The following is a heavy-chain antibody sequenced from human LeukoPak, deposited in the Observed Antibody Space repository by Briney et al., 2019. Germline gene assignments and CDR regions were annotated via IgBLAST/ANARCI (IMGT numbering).Heavy chain of an antibody. Sequence: GGSLRLSCAASGFTVSSNYMSWVRQAPGKGLEWVAVIWYDGSNKYYADSVKGRFTISRDNGKNSLYLQMNSLRAEDTAVYYCARGIPLDCWGQGTLVTVSS. CDR3: ARGIPLDC. CDR1: GFTVSSNY. CDR2: IWYDGSNK. V-gene: IGHV3-33*08. J-gene: IGHJ4*02.